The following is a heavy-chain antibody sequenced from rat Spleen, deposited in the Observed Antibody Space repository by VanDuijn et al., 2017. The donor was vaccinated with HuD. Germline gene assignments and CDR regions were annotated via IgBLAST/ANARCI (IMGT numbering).Heavy chain of an antibody. CDR1: GFTFSNFD. CDR3: TSYYSGDFDY. CDR2: ITNTGGST. V-gene: IGHV5-27*01. Sequence: EVQLVESGGGLMQPGRSLKLSCAVSGFTFSNFDMAWVRQAPTKGLEWVASITNTGGSTYYPDSVKGRFTISRDNAKSTLYLQMNSLRSEDTATYYCTSYYSGDFDYWGQGVMVTVSS. D-gene: IGHD1-1*01. J-gene: IGHJ2*01.